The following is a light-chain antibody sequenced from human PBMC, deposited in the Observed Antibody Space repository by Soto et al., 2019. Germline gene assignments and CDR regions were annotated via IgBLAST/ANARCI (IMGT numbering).Light chain of an antibody. CDR3: SSYTTSNTRQIV. CDR1: SSDVGGYNY. V-gene: IGLV2-14*03. CDR2: DVS. Sequence: QSALTQPASVSGSPGPSITISCTGTSSDVGGYNYVSWYQHHPGKAPKLLIYDVSNRPSGVSNRFSGSKSDNTASLTISGLQPEDEADYYCSSYTTSNTRQIVFGTGTKVTVL. J-gene: IGLJ1*01.